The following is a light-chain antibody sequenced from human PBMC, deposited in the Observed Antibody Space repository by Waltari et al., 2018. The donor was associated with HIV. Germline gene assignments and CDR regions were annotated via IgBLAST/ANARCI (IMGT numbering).Light chain of an antibody. CDR2: GAS. J-gene: IGKJ2*01. V-gene: IGKV3-15*01. CDR1: QSVSSS. Sequence: EIVMTQSPATLSVSPGERATLSCRASQSVSSSSAWYQQKPGQAPRLLIYGASTRATGIPARFSGSGSGTDFTLTINSLQPEDFATYYCQQSDSIPYTFGQGTKLDIK. CDR3: QQSDSIPYT.